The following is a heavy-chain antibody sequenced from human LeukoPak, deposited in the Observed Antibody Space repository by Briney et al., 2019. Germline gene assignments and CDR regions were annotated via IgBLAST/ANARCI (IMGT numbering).Heavy chain of an antibody. V-gene: IGHV3-23*01. Sequence: PGGSLRLSCAASGFTFSSFAMSWSPQAPGKGLKWSPAFSGGVGSTYYADSVKGRFTISRDNSKNTLYLQMNSLRAEDTAVYYCAKSIVVVPAAMIDYYYGMDVWGQGTTVTVSS. CDR3: AKSIVVVPAAMIDYYYGMDV. J-gene: IGHJ6*02. D-gene: IGHD2-2*01. CDR1: GFTFSSFA. CDR2: FSGGVGST.